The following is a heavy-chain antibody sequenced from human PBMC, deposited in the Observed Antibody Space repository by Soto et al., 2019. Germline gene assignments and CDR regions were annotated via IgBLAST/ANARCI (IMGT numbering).Heavy chain of an antibody. CDR1: GGGVYSDGYY. Sequence: QLQLQESGPGLMKASETLSLTCTVSGGGVYSDGYYWGWIRQSPGKGLEWIGNIYFSGNTYYNPSLKSRVTISIDRSKNQFSLKLTSVTAADTAVYYCARRSGGRCYNYWGRGTLVTVSS. V-gene: IGHV4-39*01. CDR3: ARRSGGRCYNY. D-gene: IGHD2-15*01. J-gene: IGHJ4*02. CDR2: IYFSGNT.